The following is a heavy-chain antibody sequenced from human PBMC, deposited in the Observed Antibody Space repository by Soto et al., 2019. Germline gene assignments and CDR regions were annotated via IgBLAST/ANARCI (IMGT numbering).Heavy chain of an antibody. CDR2: IYYSGST. CDR3: AMSYYDFWSGYFVAFDI. J-gene: IGHJ3*02. D-gene: IGHD3-3*01. Sequence: QVQLQESGPGLVKPSQTLSLTCTVSGGSISSGDYYWSWIRQPPGKGLEWIGYIYYSGSTYYNPSLKSRVTISVDTSKTQFSLKLSSVTAADTAVYYCAMSYYDFWSGYFVAFDIWGQGTMVTVSS. CDR1: GGSISSGDYY. V-gene: IGHV4-30-4*01.